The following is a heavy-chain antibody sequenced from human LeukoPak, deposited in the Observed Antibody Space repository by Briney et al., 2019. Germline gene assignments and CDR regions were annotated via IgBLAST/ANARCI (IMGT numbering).Heavy chain of an antibody. Sequence: GASVKVSCKASGYTFTSYGISWVRQAPGQGLEWMGWISAYNGNTNYAQKLQGRVTMTTDTSTSTAYMELRSLRSDDTAVYYCARDTRGYCSGGSCYTFPDFDYWGQGTLVTVSS. D-gene: IGHD2-15*01. J-gene: IGHJ4*02. V-gene: IGHV1-18*01. CDR3: ARDTRGYCSGGSCYTFPDFDY. CDR2: ISAYNGNT. CDR1: GYTFTSYG.